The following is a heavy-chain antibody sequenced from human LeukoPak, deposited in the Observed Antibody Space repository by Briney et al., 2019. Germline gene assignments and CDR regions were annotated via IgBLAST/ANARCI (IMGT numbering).Heavy chain of an antibody. V-gene: IGHV1-18*01. CDR1: GYTFTSYG. CDR3: ARESYWSSTSCYSMSGFDP. Sequence: ASVKVSCKASGYTFTSYGISWVRQAPGQGLEWIGWISAYNGNTNYAQKLQGRVTMTTDTSTSTAYMELRSPRSEHTAVYYCARESYWSSTSCYSMSGFDPWGQGTLVTVSS. CDR2: ISAYNGNT. D-gene: IGHD2-2*01. J-gene: IGHJ5*02.